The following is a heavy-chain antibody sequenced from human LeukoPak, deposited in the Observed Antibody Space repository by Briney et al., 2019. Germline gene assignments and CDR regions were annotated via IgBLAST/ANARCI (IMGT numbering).Heavy chain of an antibody. Sequence: SGTLSLTCAVSGGSISSSNWWSWVRQPPGKELEWIGEIYHSGSTNYNPSLKSRVTISVDKSKNQFSLKLTSVTAADTAVYYCARHGGYFDWSPFGYYGMDVWGQGTTVTVSS. CDR2: IYHSGST. V-gene: IGHV4-4*02. CDR3: ARHGGYFDWSPFGYYGMDV. CDR1: GGSISSSNW. J-gene: IGHJ6*02. D-gene: IGHD3-9*01.